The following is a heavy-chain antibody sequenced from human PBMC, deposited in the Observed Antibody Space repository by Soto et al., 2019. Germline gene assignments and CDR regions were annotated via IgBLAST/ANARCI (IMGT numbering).Heavy chain of an antibody. CDR3: AKLGYCSGGTCYVDDYKGLDV. J-gene: IGHJ6*02. CDR2: IGASGDNT. Sequence: EVQLLESGGGLVQPGGSLRLSCAASGFTFNRFAMTWVRQAPGKGLEWVSTIGASGDNTFYADSVKGRFTVSRDNSGDTLFLQMNRLRAEDPALYYCAKLGYCSGGTCYVDDYKGLDVWGQGTTVPVSS. CDR1: GFTFNRFA. V-gene: IGHV3-23*01. D-gene: IGHD2-15*01.